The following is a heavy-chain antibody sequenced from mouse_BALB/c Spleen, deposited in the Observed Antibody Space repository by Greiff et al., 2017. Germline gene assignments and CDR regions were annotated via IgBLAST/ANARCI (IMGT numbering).Heavy chain of an antibody. CDR1: GFNIKDTY. V-gene: IGHV14-3*02. CDR2: IDPANGNT. J-gene: IGHJ4*01. CDR3: ARCPRAMDD. Sequence: VQLKESGAELVKPGASVKLSCTASGFNIKDTYMHWVKQRPEQGLEWIGRIDPANGNTKYDPKFQGKATITADTSSNTAYLQLSSLTSEDTAVYYCARCPRAMDDWGQGTAVTVSS.